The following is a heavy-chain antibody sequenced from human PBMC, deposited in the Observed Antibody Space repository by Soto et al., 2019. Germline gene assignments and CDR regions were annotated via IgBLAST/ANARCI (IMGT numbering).Heavy chain of an antibody. Sequence: PGGSLRLSCAASGFTFSTYGMHWVRQAPGKGLEWVAIIWYDGSNKYYADSVKGRFTISRDNSKNTLYLQMNSLRAEDTAVYYCAKAPRVTVVVTAPPDYWGQGTLVTVSS. J-gene: IGHJ4*02. CDR1: GFTFSTYG. CDR2: IWYDGSNK. D-gene: IGHD2-21*02. CDR3: AKAPRVTVVVTAPPDY. V-gene: IGHV3-30*02.